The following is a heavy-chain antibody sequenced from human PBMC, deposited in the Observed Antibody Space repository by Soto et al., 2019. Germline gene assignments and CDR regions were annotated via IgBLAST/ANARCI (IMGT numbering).Heavy chain of an antibody. J-gene: IGHJ5*02. CDR2: INPSGGST. D-gene: IGHD3-10*01. CDR1: GYTFTSYY. Sequence: GSVKVSCKASGYTFTSYYMHWVRQAPGQGLEWMGIINPSGGSTSYAQKFQGRVTMTRDTSTSTVYMELSSLRSEDTAVYYCARDGGSNWFDPWGQGTLVTVSS. V-gene: IGHV1-46*01. CDR3: ARDGGSNWFDP.